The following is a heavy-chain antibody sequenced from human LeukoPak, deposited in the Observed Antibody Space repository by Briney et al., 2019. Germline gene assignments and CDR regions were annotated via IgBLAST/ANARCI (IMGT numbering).Heavy chain of an antibody. Sequence: GGSLRLSCAASGFTFSDYYMSWIRQAPGKGLEWVSYISSSGSTIYYADSVKGRFTISRDNAKNSLYLQMNSLRAEDTAVYYCARDHKDYYYYMDVWGKGTTVTVSS. V-gene: IGHV3-11*01. J-gene: IGHJ6*03. CDR1: GFTFSDYY. CDR2: ISSSGSTI. CDR3: ARDHKDYYYYMDV.